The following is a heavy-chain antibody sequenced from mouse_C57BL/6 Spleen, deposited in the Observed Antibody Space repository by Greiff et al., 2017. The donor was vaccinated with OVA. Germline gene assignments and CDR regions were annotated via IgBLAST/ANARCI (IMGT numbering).Heavy chain of an antibody. J-gene: IGHJ1*03. D-gene: IGHD2-5*01. CDR1: GFTFSSYA. Sequence: EVKVVESGGGLVKPGGSLKLSCAASGFTFSSYAMSWVRQTPEKRLEWVATISDGGSYTYYPDNVKGRFTISRDNAKNNLYLQMSHLKSEDTAMYYCAREGDSNYGYFDVWGTGTTVTVSS. CDR3: AREGDSNYGYFDV. CDR2: ISDGGSYT. V-gene: IGHV5-4*01.